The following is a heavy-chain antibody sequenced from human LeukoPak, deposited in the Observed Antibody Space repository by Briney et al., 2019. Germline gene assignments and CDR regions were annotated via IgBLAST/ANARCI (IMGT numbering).Heavy chain of an antibody. CDR2: INPSGGST. J-gene: IGHJ4*02. V-gene: IGHV1-46*01. Sequence: VASVTVSCKASGCTFTSYYMHWVRQAPGQGLEWMGIINPSGGSTSYAQKFQGRVTMTRDTSTSTVYMELSSLRSEDTAVYYCARDFWYYYDSSGYYYDYWGQGTLVTVSS. CDR3: ARDFWYYYDSSGYYYDY. D-gene: IGHD3-22*01. CDR1: GCTFTSYY.